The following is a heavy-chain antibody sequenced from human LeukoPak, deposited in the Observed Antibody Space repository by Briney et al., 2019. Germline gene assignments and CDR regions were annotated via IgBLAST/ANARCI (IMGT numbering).Heavy chain of an antibody. CDR2: IYSGGST. CDR3: ARDRRETMITFGGVMTAGWFDP. J-gene: IGHJ5*02. V-gene: IGHV3-53*01. CDR1: GFTVSSNY. D-gene: IGHD3-16*01. Sequence: TGGSLRLSCAASGFTVSSNYMSWVRQAPGKGLEWVSVIYSGGSTYYADSVKGRFTISRDNSKNTLYLQMNSLRAEDTAVYYCARDRRETMITFGGVMTAGWFDPWGQGTLVTVSS.